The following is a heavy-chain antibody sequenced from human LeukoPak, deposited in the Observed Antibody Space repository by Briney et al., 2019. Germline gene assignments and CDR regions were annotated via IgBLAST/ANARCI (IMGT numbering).Heavy chain of an antibody. V-gene: IGHV4-59*08. D-gene: IGHD1/OR15-1a*01. J-gene: IGHJ4*02. CDR3: ARSIIGTRSKFDY. CDR2: VYYSGST. Sequence: SETLSLACTVSGGSISSYYWSWIRQPPGKGLEWIGYVYYSGSTNYNPSLKSRVTISVDTSKNHFSLKLSSVTAADTAVYSCARSIIGTRSKFDYWGQGTLVTVSS. CDR1: GGSISSYY.